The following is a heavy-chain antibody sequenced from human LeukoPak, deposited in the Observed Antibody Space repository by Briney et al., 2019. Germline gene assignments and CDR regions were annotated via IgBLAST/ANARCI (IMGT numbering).Heavy chain of an antibody. Sequence: PSETLSLTCAVYGGSFSGYYWSWIRPPPGKGLEWIGEINHSGSTNYNPSLKSRVTISVDTSKNQFSLNLISVTAADTAVYYCARQTGSYYYYMDVWGKGTTVTISS. CDR1: GGSFSGYY. J-gene: IGHJ6*03. CDR3: ARQTGSYYYYMDV. V-gene: IGHV4-34*01. CDR2: INHSGST.